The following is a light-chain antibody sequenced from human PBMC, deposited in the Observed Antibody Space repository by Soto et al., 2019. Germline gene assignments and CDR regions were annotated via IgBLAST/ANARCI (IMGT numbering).Light chain of an antibody. CDR1: QSISIW. Sequence: DIQMTQSPSTLSASVGDRVTITCRASQSISIWLAWYQQKPGKAPKLLIYKASSLESGVPSRFSGSGSGTEFTVTISSLQPDDFATYYCQLYNSYWTFGQGTKVEIK. CDR3: QLYNSYWT. CDR2: KAS. V-gene: IGKV1-5*03. J-gene: IGKJ1*01.